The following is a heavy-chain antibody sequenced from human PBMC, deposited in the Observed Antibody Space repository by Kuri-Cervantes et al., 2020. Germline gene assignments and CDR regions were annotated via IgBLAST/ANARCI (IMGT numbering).Heavy chain of an antibody. D-gene: IGHD3-16*02. CDR3: ITFGGVTVIPTS. CDR2: IIPIFGTA. Sequence: SVKVSCKASGYTFSSYAISWVRQAPGQGLEWMGGIIPIFGTANYAQKFQGRVTITADESTSTAYMELSSLRSEDMVVCPMITFGGVTVIPTSWGQGTLVTVSS. CDR1: GYTFSSYA. J-gene: IGHJ5*02. V-gene: IGHV1-69*13.